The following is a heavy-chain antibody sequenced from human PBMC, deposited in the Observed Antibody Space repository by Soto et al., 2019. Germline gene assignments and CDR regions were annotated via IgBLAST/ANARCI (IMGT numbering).Heavy chain of an antibody. CDR3: AKGALEGIYCTNGVCYDDAFDI. J-gene: IGHJ3*02. CDR1: GFTFSSYG. V-gene: IGHV3-30*18. Sequence: QVQLVESGGGVVQPGRSLRLSCAASGFTFSSYGMHWVRQAPGKGLEWVAVISYDGSNKYYADSVKGRFTISRDNSKNTLYLQMNSLRAEDTAVYYCAKGALEGIYCTNGVCYDDAFDIWGQGTMVTVSS. CDR2: ISYDGSNK. D-gene: IGHD2-8*01.